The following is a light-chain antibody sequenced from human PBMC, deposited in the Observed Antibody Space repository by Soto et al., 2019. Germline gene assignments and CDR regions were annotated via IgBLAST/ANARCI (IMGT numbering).Light chain of an antibody. Sequence: EIVMTQTPATLSVSPGERATLSCRASQSVSSNLAWYQHKPGQAASLLIHGSSTRATGIPARFSGGGSGTEFTLTISSLQSEDFAVYYCQQYNKWPLTFGGGTKVEIK. CDR3: QQYNKWPLT. CDR2: GSS. CDR1: QSVSSN. V-gene: IGKV3-15*01. J-gene: IGKJ4*01.